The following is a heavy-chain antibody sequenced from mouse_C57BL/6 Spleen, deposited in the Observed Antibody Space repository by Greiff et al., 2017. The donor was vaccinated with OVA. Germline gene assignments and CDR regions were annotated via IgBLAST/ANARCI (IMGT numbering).Heavy chain of an antibody. CDR2: INPYNGGT. V-gene: IGHV1-19*01. CDR1: GYTFTDYY. Sequence: VQLQQSGPVLVKPGASVKMSCKASGYTFTDYYMNWVKQSHGKSLEWIGVINPYNGGTSYNQKFKGKATLTVDKSSSTAYMELNSLTSEDSAVYYCARGDYGYDDFDYWGQGTTLTVSS. D-gene: IGHD2-2*01. J-gene: IGHJ2*01. CDR3: ARGDYGYDDFDY.